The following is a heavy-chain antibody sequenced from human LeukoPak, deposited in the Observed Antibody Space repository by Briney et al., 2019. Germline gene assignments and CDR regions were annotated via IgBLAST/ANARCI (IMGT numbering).Heavy chain of an antibody. Sequence: SGPTLVNPTQTLTLTCTFSGFSLSTSGVGVGWIRQPPGKPLEWLALIYWNDDKRYSPSLKSMLTITKDTPKDHVVLTMPNMDPVDTATYYCAHNPRSDYCSSTSCIDAFDIWGQGTMVTVSS. CDR1: GFSLSTSGVG. D-gene: IGHD2-2*01. V-gene: IGHV2-5*01. J-gene: IGHJ3*02. CDR2: IYWNDDK. CDR3: AHNPRSDYCSSTSCIDAFDI.